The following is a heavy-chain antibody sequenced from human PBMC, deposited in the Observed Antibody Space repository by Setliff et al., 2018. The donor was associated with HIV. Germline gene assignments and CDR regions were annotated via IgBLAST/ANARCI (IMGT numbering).Heavy chain of an antibody. CDR3: ARVIGDDFWSGTSNWFDP. J-gene: IGHJ5*02. V-gene: IGHV1-69*04. D-gene: IGHD3-3*01. CDR2: IVPTLGSV. CDR1: GDTFRSYA. Sequence: ASVKVSCKASGDTFRSYAISWVRQAPGQGLEWMGRIVPTLGSVNHAQKFQGRVTITADKPTTTAYMQIVGLTSEDTAIYYCARVIGDDFWSGTSNWFDPWGQGTVVTVSS.